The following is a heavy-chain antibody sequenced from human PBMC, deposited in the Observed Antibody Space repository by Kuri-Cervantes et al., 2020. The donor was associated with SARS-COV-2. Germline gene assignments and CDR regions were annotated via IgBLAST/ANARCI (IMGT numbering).Heavy chain of an antibody. CDR3: ASVPVNWYFDL. J-gene: IGHJ2*01. D-gene: IGHD2/OR15-2a*01. Sequence: SLKISCAASGFTFDDYAMHWVRQAPGKGLEWVSGISWNSGSIGYADSVKGRFTISRDNAKNSLYLQMNSLRAEDTAVYYCASVPVNWYFDLWGRGTLVTVSS. CDR1: GFTFDDYA. V-gene: IGHV3-9*01. CDR2: ISWNSGSI.